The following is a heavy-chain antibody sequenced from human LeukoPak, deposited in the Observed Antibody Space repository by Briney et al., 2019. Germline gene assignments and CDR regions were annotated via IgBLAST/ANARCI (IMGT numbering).Heavy chain of an antibody. V-gene: IGHV1-46*01. J-gene: IGHJ5*02. CDR3: AGDPCSGGSCYNWFDP. D-gene: IGHD2-15*01. CDR2: INPSAGTA. CDR1: GYTFTSYF. Sequence: ASVKVSCKASGYTFTSYFVHWVRQAPGQGREWMGIINPSAGTATYAQKFQGRVTMTRDTSTSTVYMELSSLRSEDTAVYYCAGDPCSGGSCYNWFDPWGQGTLVTVSS.